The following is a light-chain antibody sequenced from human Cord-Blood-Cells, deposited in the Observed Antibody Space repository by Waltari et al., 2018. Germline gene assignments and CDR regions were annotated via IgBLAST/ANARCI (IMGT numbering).Light chain of an antibody. J-gene: IGLJ2*01. V-gene: IGLV2-14*01. CDR1: SSDVGGYNY. CDR2: DVS. Sequence: QSALTQPASVSGSPGQSITISCTGTSSDVGGYNYVSWYQQHPGKAPKLMIYDVSNRPSGGSNRFSGSKSGNTASLTISELQAEDEADYYCSSYTSSSTVVFGGGTKLTVL. CDR3: SSYTSSSTVV.